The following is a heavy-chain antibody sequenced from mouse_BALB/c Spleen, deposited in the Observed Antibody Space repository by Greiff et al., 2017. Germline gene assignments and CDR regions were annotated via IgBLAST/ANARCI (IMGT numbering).Heavy chain of an antibody. V-gene: IGHV14-3*02. CDR1: GFNIKDTY. CDR2: IDPANGNT. J-gene: IGHJ3*01. CDR3: VPYYYGSSYPAWFAY. Sequence: DVQLVESGAELVKPGASVKLSCTASGFNIKDTYMHWVKQRPEQGLEWIGRIDPANGNTKYDPKFQGKATITADTSSNTAYLQLSSLTSEDTAVYYCVPYYYGSSYPAWFAYWGQGTLVTVSA. D-gene: IGHD1-1*01.